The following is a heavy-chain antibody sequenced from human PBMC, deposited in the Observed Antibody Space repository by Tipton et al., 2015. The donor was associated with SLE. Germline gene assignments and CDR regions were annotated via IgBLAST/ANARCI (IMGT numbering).Heavy chain of an antibody. CDR3: AKEGEGHVWGSFRSPLDY. V-gene: IGHV3-30*02. CDR1: GFSFSNYG. D-gene: IGHD3-16*02. J-gene: IGHJ4*02. Sequence: GSLRLSCSASGFSFSNYGMHWVRQAPGKGLEWVGFVRSEGNNKYYADSVKGRFTISRDNSRNTVYLQMNTLRAEDTAVYHCAKEGEGHVWGSFRSPLDYWGQGTLVTVSS. CDR2: VRSEGNNK.